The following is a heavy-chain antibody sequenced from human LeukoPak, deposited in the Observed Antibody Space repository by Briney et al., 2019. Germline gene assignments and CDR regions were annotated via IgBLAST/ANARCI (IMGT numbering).Heavy chain of an antibody. CDR1: GFNFDRYT. Sequence: GGSLRPSCATSGFNFDRYTIHWVRQAPGKGLEWVSLAGWAGGTTFYSDSVRGRFTISRDSGRKSVYLQMNSLTTDDTAFYFCAKELDTMFFDYWGQGALVTVSS. V-gene: IGHV3-43*01. CDR2: AGWAGGTT. J-gene: IGHJ4*02. CDR3: AKELDTMFFDY. D-gene: IGHD3-10*02.